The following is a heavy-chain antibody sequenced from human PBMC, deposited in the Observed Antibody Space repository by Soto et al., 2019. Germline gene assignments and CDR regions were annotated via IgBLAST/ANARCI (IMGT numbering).Heavy chain of an antibody. Sequence: PEGSLRLSCAASGFTFSSYGMHWVRQAPGKGLEWVAVISYDGSNKYYADSVKGRFTISRDNSKNTLYLQMNSLRAEDTAVYYCAKSDYCAGSLYYGMDVWAQGTPVPVSS. CDR1: GFTFSSYG. CDR3: AKSDYCAGSLYYGMDV. V-gene: IGHV3-30*18. J-gene: IGHJ6*02. CDR2: ISYDGSNK. D-gene: IGHD3-10*01.